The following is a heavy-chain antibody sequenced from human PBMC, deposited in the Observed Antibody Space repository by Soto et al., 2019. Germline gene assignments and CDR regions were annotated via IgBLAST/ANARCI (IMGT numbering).Heavy chain of an antibody. J-gene: IGHJ2*01. V-gene: IGHV3-73*01. D-gene: IGHD2-21*02. CDR2: IRSKANSYAT. CDR1: GFTFSGSA. CDR3: TRQALRYCGGDCYLLPHLDL. Sequence: GGSLRLCCAASGFTFSGSAMHWVRQASGKGLEWVGRIRSKANSYATVYAASVKGRFTISRDDSKNTAYLQMNSLKTHDTAVYYCTRQALRYCGGDCYLLPHLDLWGRGTLVTVSS.